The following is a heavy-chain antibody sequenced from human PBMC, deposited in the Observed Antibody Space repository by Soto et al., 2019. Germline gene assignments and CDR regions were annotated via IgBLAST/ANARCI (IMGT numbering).Heavy chain of an antibody. CDR3: AASTFLSGVSGYFNLDF. V-gene: IGHV1-69*06. Sequence: QVHLVQSGTEVKKPGSSVKVSCKASGDTFNNYAISWVRQAPGQGLQWMGGIIPIYDSPSYAQACHNRVTITADRSTSTAHLKLNGLTSEDTAVYYCAASTFLSGVSGYFNLDFWGQGTLVTVSS. D-gene: IGHD3-3*01. J-gene: IGHJ4*02. CDR1: GDTFNNYA. CDR2: IIPIYDSP.